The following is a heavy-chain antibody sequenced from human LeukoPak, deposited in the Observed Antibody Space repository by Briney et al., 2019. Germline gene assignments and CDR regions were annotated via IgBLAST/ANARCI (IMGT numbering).Heavy chain of an antibody. CDR2: ISGSGGST. V-gene: IGHV3-23*01. CDR1: GFTFSSYG. Sequence: GGTLRLSCAASGFTFSSYGMSWVRQAPGKGLEWVSGISGSGGSTYYADSVKGRFTTSRDNSKNTLYLQMNSLRAEDTAVYYCAKGAWIQPMNWFDPWGQGTLVTVSS. J-gene: IGHJ5*02. CDR3: AKGAWIQPMNWFDP. D-gene: IGHD5-18*01.